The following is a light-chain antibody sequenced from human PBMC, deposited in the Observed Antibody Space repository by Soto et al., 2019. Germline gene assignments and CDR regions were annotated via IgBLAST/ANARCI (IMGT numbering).Light chain of an antibody. CDR2: AVS. CDR1: QGISNY. CDR3: QNYNSVPLT. J-gene: IGKJ4*01. Sequence: DIPMTQTPSSLSASVGDRVTITCRASQGISNYLAWYQQKPGKVPKFLIYAVSALQSGVPSRFSGSGSGTDFILTISSLQSEDVATYCCQNYNSVPLTFGDGAKVDIK. V-gene: IGKV1-27*01.